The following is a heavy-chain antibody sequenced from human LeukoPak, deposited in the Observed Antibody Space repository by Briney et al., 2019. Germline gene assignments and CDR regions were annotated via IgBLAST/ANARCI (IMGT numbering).Heavy chain of an antibody. D-gene: IGHD3-3*01. CDR1: GFTFSSYA. V-gene: IGHV3-23*01. CDR3: ARATGFSPDY. CDR2: ISGSGGST. Sequence: PGGSLRLSCAASGFTFSSYAMSWVRQAPGKGLEWVSAISGSGGSTYYADSVKGRFTISRDNAKNSLYLQMNSLRAEDTAVYYCARATGFSPDYWGQGTLVTVSS. J-gene: IGHJ4*02.